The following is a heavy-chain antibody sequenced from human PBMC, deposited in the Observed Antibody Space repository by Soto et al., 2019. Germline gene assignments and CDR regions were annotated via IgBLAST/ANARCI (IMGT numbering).Heavy chain of an antibody. CDR3: ARMYYYDSSGYPDY. CDR2: IYYSGST. Sequence: PSETLSLTCTVSGGCISSRGYYWGWIRQPPGKGLEWIGSIYYSGSTYYNPSLKSRVTISVDTSKNQFSLKLSSVTAADTAVYYCARMYYYDSSGYPDYWGQGTLLTVSS. V-gene: IGHV4-39*01. J-gene: IGHJ4*02. D-gene: IGHD3-22*01. CDR1: GGCISSRGYY.